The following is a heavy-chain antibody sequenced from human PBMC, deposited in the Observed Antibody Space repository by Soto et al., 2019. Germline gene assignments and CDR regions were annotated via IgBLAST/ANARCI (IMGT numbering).Heavy chain of an antibody. V-gene: IGHV3-23*01. CDR2: ITSSGGAT. CDR1: GFTFSSYA. D-gene: IGHD3-9*01. J-gene: IGHJ4*02. CDR3: AKRYPLYDLLTGYYLPLFDY. Sequence: EVQLLESGGGLVQPGGSLRLSCAASGFTFSSYAMNWVRQAPGKGLEWVSSITSSGGATRYLDSVKGRFTISRDNSKNTLYLQMNSLRAEDTAVYYCAKRYPLYDLLTGYYLPLFDYWGQGTLVTVSS.